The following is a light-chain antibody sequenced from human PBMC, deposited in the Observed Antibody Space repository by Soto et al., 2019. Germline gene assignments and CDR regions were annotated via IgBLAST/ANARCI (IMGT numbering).Light chain of an antibody. CDR2: DDS. Sequence: SYELTQPPSVSVAPGQTARITCGGNNFGSKSVHWYQQKPVQAPVLVVYDDSDRHSGIPERFSGSNSGNTATMTISRVEAGDEADYYCQVWDSSSDHPVFGGGTKLTVL. V-gene: IGLV3-21*02. J-gene: IGLJ2*01. CDR1: NFGSKS. CDR3: QVWDSSSDHPV.